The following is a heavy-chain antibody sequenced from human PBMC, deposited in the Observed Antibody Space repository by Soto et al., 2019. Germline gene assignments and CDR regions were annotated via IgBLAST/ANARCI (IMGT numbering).Heavy chain of an antibody. J-gene: IGHJ3*02. V-gene: IGHV3-73*01. CDR3: TRPHHSGDQTSDAFDI. CDR1: GFTFSGSA. Sequence: GGSLRLSCAASGFTFSGSAMHWVRQASGKGLEWVGRIRSKANSYATAYAASVKGRFTISRDDSKNTAYLQMNSLKTEDTAVYYCTRPHHSGDQTSDAFDIWGQGTMVTVSS. CDR2: IRSKANSYAT. D-gene: IGHD7-27*01.